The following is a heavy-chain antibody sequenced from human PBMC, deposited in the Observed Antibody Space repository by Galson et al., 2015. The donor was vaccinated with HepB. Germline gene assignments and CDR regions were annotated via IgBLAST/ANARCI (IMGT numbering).Heavy chain of an antibody. D-gene: IGHD6-13*01. CDR1: VGSLSRGGYY. CDR2: IHYTGST. J-gene: IGHJ5*02. CDR3: ARDGSVGTLDP. V-gene: IGHV4-31*03. Sequence: TLSLTCPVSVGSLSRGGYYWRWIRQPPGKGLEWIGYIHYTGSTYYTPSLKSRVTISVDTSKNQFSLKLSSVTAADTAPYYCARDGSVGTLDPWGQGTLVTVSS.